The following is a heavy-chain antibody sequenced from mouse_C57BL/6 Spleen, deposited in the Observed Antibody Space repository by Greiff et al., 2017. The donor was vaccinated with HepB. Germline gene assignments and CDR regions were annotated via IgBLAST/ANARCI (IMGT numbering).Heavy chain of an antibody. J-gene: IGHJ2*01. D-gene: IGHD2-3*01. Sequence: EVQLVESGGGLVKPGGSLKLSCAASGFTFSDYGMHWVRQAPEKGLEWVAYISSGSSTIYYADTVKGRFTISRDNAKNTLFLQMTSLRSEDTAMYYWARGDGYYLVTTLDYWGQGTTLTVSS. CDR2: ISSGSSTI. CDR3: ARGDGYYLVTTLDY. CDR1: GFTFSDYG. V-gene: IGHV5-17*01.